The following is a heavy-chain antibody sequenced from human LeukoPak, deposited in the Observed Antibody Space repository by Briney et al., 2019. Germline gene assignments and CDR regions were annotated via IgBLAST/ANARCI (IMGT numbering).Heavy chain of an antibody. Sequence: PSETLSLTCSVSGGSISSSSYYWGWIRQPPGKGLEWIGNIYYSGSTYYNPSLKSRVTISVDTSKNQFSLKLSSVTVADTAVYYCARPDYYYYHMDVWGKGATVTVSS. CDR3: ARPDYYYYHMDV. J-gene: IGHJ6*03. CDR1: GGSISSSSYY. V-gene: IGHV4-39*01. CDR2: IYYSGST.